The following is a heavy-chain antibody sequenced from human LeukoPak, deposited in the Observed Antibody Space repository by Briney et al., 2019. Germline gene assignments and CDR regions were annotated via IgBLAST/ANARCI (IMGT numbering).Heavy chain of an antibody. D-gene: IGHD4-17*01. Sequence: ASVKVSCKASGYTFTSYAMHWVRQAPGQRLEWMGWINAGNGNTKYSQKFQGRVTITRDTSASTAYMELSSLRSEDTAVYYCARGDGDYPPYYFDYWGQGTLVTVS. CDR1: GYTFTSYA. CDR2: INAGNGNT. J-gene: IGHJ4*02. CDR3: ARGDGDYPPYYFDY. V-gene: IGHV1-3*01.